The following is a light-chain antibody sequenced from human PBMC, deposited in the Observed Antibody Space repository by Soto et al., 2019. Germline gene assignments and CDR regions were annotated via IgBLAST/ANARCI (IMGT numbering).Light chain of an antibody. CDR3: SSFAGTINYVV. CDR1: SSDVGGYNY. J-gene: IGLJ2*01. Sequence: QAVVTQPPSASGSPGQSVTISCTGTSSDVGGYNYVSWHQQHPGKAPNLMIYEVYQRPSGVPDRFSGSKSGNTASLTVSGRQAEDEAVYYCSSFAGTINYVVFGGGTKLTVL. CDR2: EVY. V-gene: IGLV2-8*01.